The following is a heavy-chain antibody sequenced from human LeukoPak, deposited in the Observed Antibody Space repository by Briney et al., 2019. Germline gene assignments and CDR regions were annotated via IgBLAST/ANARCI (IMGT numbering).Heavy chain of an antibody. V-gene: IGHV3-21*01. Sequence: GGSLRLSCAASEFTFTIYSMNWVRQTPGKGLEWVSSISGSGSYIYYADSVKGRFTISRDNAESSLYLQMNSLRAEDTAVYYCARGPCTGTNCYTPDAFDIWGQGTMVTVSS. CDR2: ISGSGSYI. J-gene: IGHJ3*02. CDR1: EFTFTIYS. CDR3: ARGPCTGTNCYTPDAFDI. D-gene: IGHD2-2*02.